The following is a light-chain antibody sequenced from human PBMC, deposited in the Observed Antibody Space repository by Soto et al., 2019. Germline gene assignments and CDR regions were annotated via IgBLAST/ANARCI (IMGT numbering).Light chain of an antibody. CDR1: QSVSSSF. Sequence: EIVLAQSPGTLSLSPGESATLSCRASQSVSSSFLAWYQQKAGQAPRLLIYGAPRRATGIPDRFSGSGSGTDFTLTISRLEPEDFAVYYCQQYVSSPGAFGQGTKVDIK. CDR2: GAP. CDR3: QQYVSSPGA. V-gene: IGKV3-20*01. J-gene: IGKJ1*01.